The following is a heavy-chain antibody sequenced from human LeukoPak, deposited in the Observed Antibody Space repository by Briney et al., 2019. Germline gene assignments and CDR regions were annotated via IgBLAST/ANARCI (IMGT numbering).Heavy chain of an antibody. J-gene: IGHJ6*02. CDR3: ARVMVGSCYGSGSYRAVFYGMDV. CDR1: GFTFSSYA. D-gene: IGHD3-10*01. CDR2: ISSNGGST. Sequence: GGSLRLSCAASGFTFSSYAMHWVRQAPGKGLEYVSAISSNGGSTYYANSVKGRFTISRDNSKNTLYLQMGSLRAEDMAVYYCARVMVGSCYGSGSYRAVFYGMDVWGQGTTATVSS. V-gene: IGHV3-64*01.